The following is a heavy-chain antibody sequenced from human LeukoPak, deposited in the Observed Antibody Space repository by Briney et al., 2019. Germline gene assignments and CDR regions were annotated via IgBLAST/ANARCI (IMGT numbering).Heavy chain of an antibody. D-gene: IGHD3-22*01. J-gene: IGHJ2*01. CDR3: ARRAYYDSSGYPPTSGYFDL. CDR2: IYSSGIT. CDR1: GGSMFSYY. V-gene: IGHV4-4*08. Sequence: SETLSLTCTVSGGSMFSYYWNWIRQPPGKGLEWIGYIYSSGITNYSPSLRSRGTISVATSRNQFSLRLTSVTAADTAIYYCARRAYYDSSGYPPTSGYFDLWGRGTLVTVSS.